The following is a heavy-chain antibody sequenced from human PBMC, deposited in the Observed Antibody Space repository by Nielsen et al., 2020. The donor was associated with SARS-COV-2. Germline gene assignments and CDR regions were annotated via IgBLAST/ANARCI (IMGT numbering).Heavy chain of an antibody. Sequence: SGPTLVKPPQTLTLTCTFTGFSLSTSGVGVGWIRQPPGKAMEWLALIYWNDDKRYSPSLKSRLTITKDTSKNQVVLTITNLDPVDTATYYCAHSPQRMYYFGYWGQGTLVTVSS. CDR2: IYWNDDK. D-gene: IGHD2-15*01. CDR3: AHSPQRMYYFGY. CDR1: GFSLSTSGVG. V-gene: IGHV2-5*01. J-gene: IGHJ4*02.